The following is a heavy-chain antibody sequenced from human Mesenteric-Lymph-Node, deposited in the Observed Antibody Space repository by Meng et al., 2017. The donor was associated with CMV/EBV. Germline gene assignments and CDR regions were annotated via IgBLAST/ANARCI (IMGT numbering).Heavy chain of an antibody. CDR2: TYYRSKWYN. D-gene: IGHD3-3*01. V-gene: IGHV6-1*01. Sequence: SETLSLTCAISGDSVSSNSAAWNWIRQSPSRGLEWLGRTYYRSKWYNDYAVSVKSRITINPDTSKNQFSLKLSSVTAADTAVYYCARGRPYDFWSWGYWGQGTLVTVSS. J-gene: IGHJ4*02. CDR3: ARGRPYDFWSWGY. CDR1: GDSVSSNSAA.